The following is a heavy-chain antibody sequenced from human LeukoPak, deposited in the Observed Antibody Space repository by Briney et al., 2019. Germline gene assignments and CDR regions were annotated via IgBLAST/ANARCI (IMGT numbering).Heavy chain of an antibody. D-gene: IGHD6-6*01. CDR3: AKDVVAARDYYYYMDV. CDR1: GFIFKNFG. CDR2: IRYDGSNK. Sequence: PGGSLRLPCAASGFIFKNFGMYWVRQAPGKGLEWVAFIRYDGSNKYYADSVKGRFTISRDNSKNTLYLQMNSLRAEDTAVYYCAKDVVAARDYYYYMDVWGKGTTVTVSS. V-gene: IGHV3-30*02. J-gene: IGHJ6*03.